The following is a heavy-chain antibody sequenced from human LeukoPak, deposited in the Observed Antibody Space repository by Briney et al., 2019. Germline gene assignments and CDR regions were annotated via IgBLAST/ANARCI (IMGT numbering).Heavy chain of an antibody. J-gene: IGHJ6*03. CDR3: ARVTGYNWNYGYYYYYMDV. V-gene: IGHV3-20*04. CDR1: GFTFSSDA. Sequence: GGSLRLSCAASGFTFSSDAMRWVRQAPGKGLEWVSGINWNGGSTGYADSVKGRFTISRDNAKNSLYLQMNSLRAEDTALYYCARVTGYNWNYGYYYYYMDVWGKGTTVTVSS. CDR2: INWNGGST. D-gene: IGHD1-7*01.